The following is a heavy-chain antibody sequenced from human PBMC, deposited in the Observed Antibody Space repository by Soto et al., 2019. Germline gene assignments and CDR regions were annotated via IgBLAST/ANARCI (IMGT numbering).Heavy chain of an antibody. V-gene: IGHV3-21*01. J-gene: IGHJ4*02. Sequence: GGSLRLSCAASGFTFSSYSMNWVRQAPGKGLEWVSSISSSSSYIYYADSVKGRFTISRDNAKNSLYLQMNSLRAEDTAVYYCARPGYCSGGSCYWAPFDYWGQGTLVTVSS. CDR3: ARPGYCSGGSCYWAPFDY. CDR1: GFTFSSYS. CDR2: ISSSSSYI. D-gene: IGHD2-15*01.